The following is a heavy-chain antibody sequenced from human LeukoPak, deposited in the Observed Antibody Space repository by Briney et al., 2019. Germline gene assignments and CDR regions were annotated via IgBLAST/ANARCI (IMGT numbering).Heavy chain of an antibody. D-gene: IGHD3-9*01. CDR3: VRAEVLRYFDWSFYFDY. V-gene: IGHV3-7*01. J-gene: IGHJ4*02. CDR1: GFTFSTYW. CDR2: IKQDGSEK. Sequence: GGSLRLSCAASGFTFSTYWMSWVRQAPGKGLQWVANIKQDGSEKYYVDSVKGRFTISRDNAKNSLYLQMNSLRAEDTALYYCVRAEVLRYFDWSFYFDYWGQGTLVTVSS.